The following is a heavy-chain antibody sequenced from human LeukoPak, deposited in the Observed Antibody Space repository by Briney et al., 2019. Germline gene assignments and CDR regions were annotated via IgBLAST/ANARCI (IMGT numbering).Heavy chain of an antibody. CDR2: IHTNGRT. CDR3: RRAPTSYGHYLDS. J-gene: IGHJ4*02. D-gene: IGHD3-10*01. Sequence: SETLSPTCTVSGDSISSYYWSWIRQTPGKGLEWIGYIHTNGRTNYSPSLKSRVTMSVDSSKNQLSLMLSSATAADTAVYCTRRAPTSYGHYLDSWGQGTLVTVSS. CDR1: GDSISSYY. V-gene: IGHV4-4*09.